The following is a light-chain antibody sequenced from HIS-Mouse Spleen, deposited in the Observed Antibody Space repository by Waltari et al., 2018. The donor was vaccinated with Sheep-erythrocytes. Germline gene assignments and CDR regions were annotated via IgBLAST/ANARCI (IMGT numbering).Light chain of an antibody. Sequence: QSALTQPRSVSGSPGPSVTISCNGTSRDVGGYNYVSWYQQHPGKAPKLMIYDVSKRPSGVPDRFSGSKSGNTASLTISGLQAEDEADYYCCSYAGSYNHVFATGTKVTVL. CDR3: CSYAGSYNHV. CDR2: DVS. CDR1: SRDVGGYNY. J-gene: IGLJ1*01. V-gene: IGLV2-11*01.